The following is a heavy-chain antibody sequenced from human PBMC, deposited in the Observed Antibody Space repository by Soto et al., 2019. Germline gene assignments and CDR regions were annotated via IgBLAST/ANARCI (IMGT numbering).Heavy chain of an antibody. V-gene: IGHV5-10-1*01. CDR2: IDPSDSYT. CDR3: ARPYSSRLYRSGWYDSGY. D-gene: IGHD6-19*01. CDR1: GYSFTSYW. Sequence: GEALKVSCEGSGYSFTSYWISWVRQMPGKGLEWMGRIDPSDSYTNYSPSFQGHVTISADKSISTAYLQWSSLKASDTAMYYCARPYSSRLYRSGWYDSGYWGKETLVTVFS. J-gene: IGHJ4*02.